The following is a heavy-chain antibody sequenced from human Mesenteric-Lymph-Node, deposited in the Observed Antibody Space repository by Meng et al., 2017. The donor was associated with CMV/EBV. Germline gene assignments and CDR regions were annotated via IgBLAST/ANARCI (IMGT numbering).Heavy chain of an antibody. J-gene: IGHJ4*02. D-gene: IGHD2-2*01. Sequence: ASVKVSCKASGYTFTSYDINWVRQATGQGLEWMGWMNPNSGNTGYAQKFQGRVTMTRNTSISTAYMELRSLRSDDTAVYYCARVGSYCTSTSCFDYWGQGTLVTVSS. CDR3: ARVGSYCTSTSCFDY. V-gene: IGHV1-8*01. CDR1: GYTFTSYD. CDR2: MNPNSGNT.